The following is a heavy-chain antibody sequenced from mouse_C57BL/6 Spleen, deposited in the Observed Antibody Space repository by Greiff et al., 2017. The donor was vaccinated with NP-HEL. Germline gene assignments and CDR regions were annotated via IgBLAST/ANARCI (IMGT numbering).Heavy chain of an antibody. CDR1: GYTFTSYW. Sequence: QVQLQQPGAELVRPGTSVKLSCKASGYTFTSYWMHWVKQRPGQGLEWIGVIDPSDSYTNYNQKFKGKATLTVDTSSSTAYMQLSSLTSEVSAVYYCARSPTEYYFDYWGQGTTLTVSS. V-gene: IGHV1-59*01. CDR2: IDPSDSYT. CDR3: ARSPTEYYFDY. J-gene: IGHJ2*01.